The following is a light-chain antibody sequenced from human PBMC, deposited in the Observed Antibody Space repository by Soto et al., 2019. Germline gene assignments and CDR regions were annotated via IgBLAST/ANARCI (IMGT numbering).Light chain of an antibody. CDR3: QQYNSRIT. V-gene: IGKV1-5*01. CDR1: QSISNW. J-gene: IGKJ5*01. CDR2: DAS. Sequence: DIPMSQSPSTLSASVGDRDTIHCRASQSISNWLAWYQQKPGKAPKLLIYDASSLESGVPSRFSGSGSGTEFTLTISSLQPDDFATYYCQQYNSRITFSQGTRLEI.